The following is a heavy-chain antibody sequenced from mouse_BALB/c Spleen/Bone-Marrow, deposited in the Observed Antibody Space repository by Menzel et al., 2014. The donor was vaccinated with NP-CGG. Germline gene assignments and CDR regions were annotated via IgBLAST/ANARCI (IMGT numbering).Heavy chain of an antibody. J-gene: IGHJ2*01. CDR3: TRSYGSSYEYYFDY. Sequence: VQLVESGAELVRPGASVKLSCKASGYTFTSYWINWVKQRPGQGLEWIGNIYPSDSYTNYNQKFKDKATLTVDKSSSTAYMRLSSPTSEDSAVYYCTRSYGSSYEYYFDYWGQGTTLTVSS. D-gene: IGHD1-1*01. CDR2: IYPSDSYT. CDR1: GYTFTSYW. V-gene: IGHV1-69*02.